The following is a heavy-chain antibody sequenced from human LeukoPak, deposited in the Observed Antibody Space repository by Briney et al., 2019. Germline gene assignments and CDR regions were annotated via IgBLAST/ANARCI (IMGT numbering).Heavy chain of an antibody. CDR3: ARHVYGEGMVV. D-gene: IGHD4-17*01. CDR2: IHSSEGT. CDR1: GGSLNGYY. V-gene: IGHV4-59*08. Sequence: SETLSLTCTVSGGSLNGYYWGWIRQPPGKGLECIGYIHSSEGTAHNASLKSRLTISLDTPKNQFSLTLSSVTAADTAIYYCARHVYGEGMVVWGKGTTVTVSS. J-gene: IGHJ6*04.